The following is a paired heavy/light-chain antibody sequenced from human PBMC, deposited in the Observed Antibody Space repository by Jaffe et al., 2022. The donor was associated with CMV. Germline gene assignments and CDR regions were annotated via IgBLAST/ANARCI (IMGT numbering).Heavy chain of an antibody. Sequence: EVQLVESGGGLVQPGGSLRLSCAASGFTFSSYSMHWVRQAPGKGLEYVSAISNNGGSTYYAKSVKGRFTISRDNSKNTLYLQMGSLRAEDMAVYYCARGRQTVTTRYFDLWGRGTLVTVSS. CDR1: GFTFSSYS. J-gene: IGHJ2*01. D-gene: IGHD4-17*01. CDR2: ISNNGGST. CDR3: ARGRQTVTTRYFDL. V-gene: IGHV3-64*01.
Light chain of an antibody. CDR1: SSNIGSNT. CDR3: GAWDDSLNGWV. CDR2: TNN. V-gene: IGLV1-44*01. J-gene: IGLJ3*02. Sequence: QSVLTQPPSASETPGQRVTISCSGSSSNIGSNTVNWYQQLPGTAPKLLIYTNNQRPSGVPDRFSGSKSGTSASLAISGLQSEDEADYYCGAWDDSLNGWVFGGGTKLTVL.